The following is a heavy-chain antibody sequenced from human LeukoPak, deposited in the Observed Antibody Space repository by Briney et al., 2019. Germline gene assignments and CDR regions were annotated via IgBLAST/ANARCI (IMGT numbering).Heavy chain of an antibody. CDR1: GDSINSGFY. J-gene: IGHJ5*02. V-gene: IGHV4-38-2*02. Sequence: SETLSLTCNVSGDSINSGFYWAWIRQPPGKGLEWIGSIYHTGSSYSNSSLKSRVSLSVDTSKNHFSLKLTSVTAADTAVYFCARDASSRFDPWGQGTLVTVSS. CDR2: IYHTGSS. CDR3: ARDASSRFDP.